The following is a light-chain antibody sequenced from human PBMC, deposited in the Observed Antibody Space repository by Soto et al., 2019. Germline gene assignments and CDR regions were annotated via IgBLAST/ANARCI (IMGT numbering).Light chain of an antibody. CDR1: SSDVGGYNS. Sequence: QSALTQPASVSGSPGQSITISCTGTSSDVGGYNSVSWYQQHPGKAPKLILYDVTDRPSGVSYRFSGSKSGNTASLIISGLQAADEADYFCSSFTSSMTNVFGSGTKLTVL. CDR2: DVT. CDR3: SSFTSSMTNV. J-gene: IGLJ1*01. V-gene: IGLV2-14*01.